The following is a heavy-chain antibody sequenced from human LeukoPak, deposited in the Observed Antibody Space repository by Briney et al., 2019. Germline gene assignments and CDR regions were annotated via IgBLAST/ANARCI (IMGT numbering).Heavy chain of an antibody. D-gene: IGHD3-22*01. Sequence: VASVKVSCKASGYTFTGYYMHWVRQAPGQGLEWMGWINPNSGGTNYAQKFQGRVTMTRDTSISTAYMELRSLRSDDTAVYYCARNSRGYYDSSGYHNWFDPWGQGTLVTVSS. CDR2: INPNSGGT. V-gene: IGHV1-2*02. J-gene: IGHJ5*02. CDR1: GYTFTGYY. CDR3: ARNSRGYYDSSGYHNWFDP.